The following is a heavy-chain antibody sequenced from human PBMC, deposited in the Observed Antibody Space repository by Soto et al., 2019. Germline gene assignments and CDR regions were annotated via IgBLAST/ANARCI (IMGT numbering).Heavy chain of an antibody. CDR1: GFTFSSYG. J-gene: IGHJ4*02. V-gene: IGHV3-30*18. Sequence: QVQLVESGGGVVQPGRSLRLSCAASGFTFSSYGMHWVRQAPGKGLESVAVISYDGSNKYYADSVKGRFTISRDNSKNTLYLQMNSLRAEDTAVYYCAKPRQITSLLLYYFDYWGQGTLVTVSS. CDR2: ISYDGSNK. CDR3: AKPRQITSLLLYYFDY. D-gene: IGHD2-15*01.